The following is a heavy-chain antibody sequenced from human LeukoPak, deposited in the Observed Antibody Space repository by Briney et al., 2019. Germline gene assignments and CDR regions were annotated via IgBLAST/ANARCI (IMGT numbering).Heavy chain of an antibody. V-gene: IGHV3-30*02. CDR3: ARVRDSSGYYPPNWYFDL. CDR1: GFTFSSYG. Sequence: GGSLRLSCAASGFTFSSYGMHWVRQAPGKGLEWVAFIRYDGSNKYYADSVKGRFTISRDNSKNTLYLQMNSLRAEDTAVYYCARVRDSSGYYPPNWYFDLWGRGTLVTVSS. J-gene: IGHJ2*01. D-gene: IGHD3-22*01. CDR2: IRYDGSNK.